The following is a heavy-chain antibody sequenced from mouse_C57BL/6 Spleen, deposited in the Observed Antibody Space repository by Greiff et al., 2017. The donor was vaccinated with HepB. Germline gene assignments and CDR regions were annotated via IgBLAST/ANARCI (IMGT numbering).Heavy chain of an antibody. CDR3: ARLKIYYDDDRDDCYAVDY. D-gene: IGHD2-4*01. J-gene: IGHJ4*01. CDR1: GYTFTSYG. V-gene: IGHV1-81*01. Sequence: QVQLKQSGAELARPGASVKLSCKASGYTFTSYGISWVKQRPGQGLEWIGEIYPRSGNTYYNEKFKGKATLTADKSSSTAYMELRSLTSEDSAVYFCARLKIYYDDDRDDCYAVDYWGQGTSVTVSS. CDR2: IYPRSGNT.